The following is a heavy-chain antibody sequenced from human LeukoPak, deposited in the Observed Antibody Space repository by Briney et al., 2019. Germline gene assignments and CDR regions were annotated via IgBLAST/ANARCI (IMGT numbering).Heavy chain of an antibody. D-gene: IGHD5-12*01. J-gene: IGHJ4*02. CDR1: GYTFTSYA. CDR2: INAGNGNT. CDR3: ARGRRWLRSPFDY. V-gene: IGHV1-3*01. Sequence: ASVEVSCKASGYTFTSYAMHWVRQAPGQRLEWMGWINAGNGNTKYSQKFQGRVTITRDTSASTAYMELSSLRSEDTAVYYCARGRRWLRSPFDYWGQGTLVTVSS.